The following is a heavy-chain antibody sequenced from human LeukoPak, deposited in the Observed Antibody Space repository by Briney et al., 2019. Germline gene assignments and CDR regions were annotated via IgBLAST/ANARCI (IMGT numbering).Heavy chain of an antibody. V-gene: IGHV1-46*01. CDR1: GYTFTSYY. CDR3: ARDRGYYDSSGYYYSRNWFDP. J-gene: IGHJ5*02. D-gene: IGHD3-22*01. CDR2: INPSGGST. Sequence: GASVKVSCKASGYTFTSYYMHWVRQAPGQGLEWMGIINPSGGSTSYAQKFQGRVTMTRDMSTSTAYMELRSLRSDDTAVYYCARDRGYYDSSGYYYSRNWFDPWGQGTLVTVSS.